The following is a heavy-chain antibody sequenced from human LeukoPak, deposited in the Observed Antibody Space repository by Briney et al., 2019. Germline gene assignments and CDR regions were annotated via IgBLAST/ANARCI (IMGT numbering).Heavy chain of an antibody. V-gene: IGHV3-15*01. CDR2: IKRQTEGWTT. J-gene: IGHJ4*02. Sequence: PGGSLRLSCEASGFTFSNAWMNWVRQTPGKGLEWVARIKRQTEGWTTDYAAPVKGRFTISRDDSKSTLYLQMNSLETEDTALYYCSRNADHDWWGQGTLVTISS. CDR3: SRNADHDW. D-gene: IGHD1-14*01. CDR1: GFTFSNAW.